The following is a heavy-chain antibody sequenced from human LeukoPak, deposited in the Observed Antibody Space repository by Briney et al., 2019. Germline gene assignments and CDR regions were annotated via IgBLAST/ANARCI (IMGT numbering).Heavy chain of an antibody. J-gene: IGHJ3*02. D-gene: IGHD3-3*01. CDR1: GFTFSSYA. Sequence: GGSLRLSCAASGFTFSSYAMSWVRQAPGKGLEWVSAISGSGGSTYYADSVKGRFTISRDNSKNTLYLQMNSLRAEDTAVYYCEKSLTYYDFWSGYYRDDDAFDIWGQGTMVTVSS. CDR2: ISGSGGST. CDR3: EKSLTYYDFWSGYYRDDDAFDI. V-gene: IGHV3-23*01.